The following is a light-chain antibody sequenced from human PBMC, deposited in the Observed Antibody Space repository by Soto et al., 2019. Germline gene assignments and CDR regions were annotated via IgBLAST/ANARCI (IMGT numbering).Light chain of an antibody. V-gene: IGKV1-5*03. CDR1: QSIGSW. CDR2: TAS. J-gene: IGKJ2*01. CDR3: QRFYIFPYT. Sequence: DIQLTQSPSTLSASVGDRVTITCRASQSIGSWLAWYQQTPGQAPKLLIYTASHLHSGVPSRFSGSGFVTEFPLTISSLQPDDFATYYCQRFYIFPYTFGQGTKVEIK.